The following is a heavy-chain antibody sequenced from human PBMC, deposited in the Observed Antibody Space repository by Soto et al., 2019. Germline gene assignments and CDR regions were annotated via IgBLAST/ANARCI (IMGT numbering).Heavy chain of an antibody. V-gene: IGHV3-23*01. J-gene: IGHJ6*03. Sequence: GGSLRLSCAASGFTFSSYAMSWVRQAPGKGLEWVSAISGSGGSTYYADSVKGRFTISRDNSKNTLYLQRNSLRAEDTAVYYCAKDASSIAARRDRLYYYYYYMDVWGKGTTVTVSS. D-gene: IGHD6-6*01. CDR3: AKDASSIAARRDRLYYYYYYMDV. CDR2: ISGSGGST. CDR1: GFTFSSYA.